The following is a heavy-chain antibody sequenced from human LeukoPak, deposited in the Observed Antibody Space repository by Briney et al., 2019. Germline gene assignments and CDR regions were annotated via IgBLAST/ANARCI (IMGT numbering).Heavy chain of an antibody. Sequence: GGSLRLSCAASGFTFSSYAMSWVRQAPGKGLEWVSAVSGTGLTTYYADSVKGRFIVSRDNSKNTVYLQMNSLRGEDAAVYYCAKVPSVYYGMDVWGQGTTVTVSS. D-gene: IGHD3-10*01. CDR3: AKVPSVYYGMDV. V-gene: IGHV3-23*01. J-gene: IGHJ6*02. CDR2: VSGTGLTT. CDR1: GFTFSSYA.